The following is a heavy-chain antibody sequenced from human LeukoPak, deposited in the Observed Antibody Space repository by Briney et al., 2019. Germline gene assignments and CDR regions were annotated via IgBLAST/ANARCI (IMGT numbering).Heavy chain of an antibody. Sequence: GASVKVSCKASGYTFTTYYVHWVRQAPGQGLEWMGWINTNTGNPTYAQGFTGRFVFSLDTSVSTAYLQISSLKAEDTAVYYCARDPFYDSSGQGDYWGQGTLVTVSS. CDR3: ARDPFYDSSGQGDY. D-gene: IGHD3-22*01. CDR1: GYTFTTYY. CDR2: INTNTGNP. V-gene: IGHV7-4-1*02. J-gene: IGHJ4*02.